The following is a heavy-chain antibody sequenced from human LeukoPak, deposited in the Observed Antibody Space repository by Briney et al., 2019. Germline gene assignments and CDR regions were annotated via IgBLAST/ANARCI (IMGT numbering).Heavy chain of an antibody. Sequence: PGLSLRLSCAASGFTFSSYGMHWVRQAPGKGLEWGAVISYDGSNKYYADSVKGRFTISRDNSKNTLYLQMNSLKAEDTAVYYCAKPQADYVWGSYNTGWGQGTLVTVSS. CDR1: GFTFSSYG. CDR3: AKPQADYVWGSYNTG. CDR2: ISYDGSNK. D-gene: IGHD3-16*01. V-gene: IGHV3-30*18. J-gene: IGHJ4*02.